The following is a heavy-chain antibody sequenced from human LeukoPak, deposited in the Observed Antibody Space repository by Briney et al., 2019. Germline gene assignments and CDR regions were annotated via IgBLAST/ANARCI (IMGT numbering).Heavy chain of an antibody. CDR3: AVGIAATTKNDY. CDR2: IIPIFGTA. V-gene: IGHV1-69*05. D-gene: IGHD6-25*01. Sequence: GASVKVSCKASGGTFSSYAISWVRQAPGQGLEWMGRIIPIFGTANYAQKFQGRVTITTDESTSTAYMELSSLRSEDTAVYYCAVGIAATTKNDYWGQGTLVTVSS. J-gene: IGHJ4*02. CDR1: GGTFSSYA.